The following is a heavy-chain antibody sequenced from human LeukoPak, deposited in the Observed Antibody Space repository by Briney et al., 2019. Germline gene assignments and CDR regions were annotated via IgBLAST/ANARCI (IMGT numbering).Heavy chain of an antibody. V-gene: IGHV1-69*06. Sequence: GASVKVSCKASGGTFSSYAISWVRQAPGQGLEWMGGIIPIFGTANYAQKFQGRVTITADKSASTAYMELSSLRSEDTAVYYCARADYGDYGGGYYFDYWGQGTLVTVSS. CDR3: ARADYGDYGGGYYFDY. CDR1: GGTFSSYA. CDR2: IIPIFGTA. J-gene: IGHJ4*02. D-gene: IGHD4-17*01.